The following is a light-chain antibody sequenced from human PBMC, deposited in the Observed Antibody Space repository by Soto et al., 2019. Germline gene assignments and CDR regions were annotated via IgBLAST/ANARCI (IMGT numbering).Light chain of an antibody. Sequence: QSAVTQPASVSGSPGQSITISCTGTSSDVGGYNYVSWYQQHPGKAPKLMIYDVSNRPSGVSNRFSGSKSGNTASLTISGLQAEDEADYYCSSYTSSSTRVFGGGTKLTVL. V-gene: IGLV2-14*01. CDR2: DVS. CDR3: SSYTSSSTRV. J-gene: IGLJ3*02. CDR1: SSDVGGYNY.